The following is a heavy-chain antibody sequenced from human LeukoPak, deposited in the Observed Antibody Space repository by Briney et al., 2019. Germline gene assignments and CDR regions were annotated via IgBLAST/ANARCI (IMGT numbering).Heavy chain of an antibody. CDR3: ARGGTYYGSGSYIY. D-gene: IGHD3-10*01. J-gene: IGHJ4*02. V-gene: IGHV1-2*06. Sequence: ASVKVSCKASGYTLTGYYMHWVRQAPGQGLEWMGRINPNSGGTNYAQKFQGRVTMTRDTSISTAYMELSRLRSDDTAVYYCARGGTYYGSGSYIYWGQGTLVTVSS. CDR2: INPNSGGT. CDR1: GYTLTGYY.